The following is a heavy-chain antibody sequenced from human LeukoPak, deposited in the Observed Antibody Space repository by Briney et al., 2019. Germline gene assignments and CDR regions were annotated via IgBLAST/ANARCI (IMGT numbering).Heavy chain of an antibody. CDR3: ARVHDTTGYYHYFDS. V-gene: IGHV3-30*04. CDR2: ISYHGSNE. Sequence: GGSLRLSCEASGFTFSTYPMHWLPQAPDKELEGVAMISYHGSNEYYADSVKGRFTISRDNSKNTLYLQMHSTRVEDTAIYYCARVHDTTGYYHYFDSWGQGTLVTVSS. CDR1: GFTFSTYP. D-gene: IGHD3-9*01. J-gene: IGHJ4*02.